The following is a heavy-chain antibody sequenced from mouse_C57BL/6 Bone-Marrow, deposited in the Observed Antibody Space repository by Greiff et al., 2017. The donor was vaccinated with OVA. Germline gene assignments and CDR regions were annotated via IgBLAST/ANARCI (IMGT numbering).Heavy chain of an antibody. D-gene: IGHD2-3*01. CDR3: ARESWLLPYWYFDV. CDR1: GYTFTDYN. V-gene: IGHV1-18*01. J-gene: IGHJ1*03. Sequence: EVQLQQSGPELVKPGASVKIPCKASGYTFTDYNMDWVKQSHGKSLEWIGDINPNNGGTIYNQKFKGKATLTVDKSSSTAYMELRSLTSEDTAVYYCARESWLLPYWYFDVWGTGTTVTVSS. CDR2: INPNNGGT.